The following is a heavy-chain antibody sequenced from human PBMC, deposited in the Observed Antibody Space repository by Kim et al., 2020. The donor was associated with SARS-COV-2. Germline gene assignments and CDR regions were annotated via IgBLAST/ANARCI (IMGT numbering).Heavy chain of an antibody. CDR1: GFTFSNAW. CDR2: IKSKTDGGTT. Sequence: GGSLRLSCAASGFTFSNAWMSWVRQAPGKGLEWVGRIKSKTDGGTTDYAAPVKGRFTISRDDSKNTLYLQMNSLKTEDTAVYYCTTTYPPDIAARPYTLFDPWGQGTLVTVSS. D-gene: IGHD6-6*01. V-gene: IGHV3-15*01. J-gene: IGHJ5*02. CDR3: TTTYPPDIAARPYTLFDP.